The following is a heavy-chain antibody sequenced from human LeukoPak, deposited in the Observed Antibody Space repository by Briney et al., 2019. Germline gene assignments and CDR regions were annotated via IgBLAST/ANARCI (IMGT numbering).Heavy chain of an antibody. CDR1: GLTFSDVW. CDR2: ITTTAHGATT. Sequence: GGSLRLSCAVSGLTFSDVWMSWVRQAPGKGLEWVGRITTTAHGATTDYAAPVKGRFTISRDDSKNTVYLQMNSLKTEDTALYYCSEGLAYWDQGTLVTVSS. V-gene: IGHV3-15*01. J-gene: IGHJ4*02. CDR3: SEGLAY.